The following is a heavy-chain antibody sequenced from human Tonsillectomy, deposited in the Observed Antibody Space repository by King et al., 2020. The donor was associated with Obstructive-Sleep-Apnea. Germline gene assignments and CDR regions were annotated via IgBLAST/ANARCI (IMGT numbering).Heavy chain of an antibody. CDR3: ARVGAYYYYYGMDV. CDR2: IYHSGST. Sequence: QLQESGPGLVKPSGTLSLTCAVSGGSISSSNWWSWVRQPPGKGLEGIGEIYHSGSTNYNPSLKSRVTISVDKAKNQFSLKLSSVTAADTAVYYCARVGAYYYYYGMDVWGQGTTVTVSS. D-gene: IGHD1-26*01. J-gene: IGHJ6*02. V-gene: IGHV4-4*02. CDR1: GGSISSSNW.